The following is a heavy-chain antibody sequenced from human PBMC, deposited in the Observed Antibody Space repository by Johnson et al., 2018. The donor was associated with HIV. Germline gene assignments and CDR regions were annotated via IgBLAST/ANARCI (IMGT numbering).Heavy chain of an antibody. J-gene: IGHJ3*02. D-gene: IGHD6-19*01. Sequence: VQLVESGGGLVQPGGSLRLSCAASGFTFSSYWMSWVRQAPGTGLEWVANIKQDGTEKYYVDSMKGRFTISRDNAKNSLYLQINSLRAEDTAVYYCARERGYSSVLWKLSEDAFDIWGQGTMVTVSS. CDR3: ARERGYSSVLWKLSEDAFDI. V-gene: IGHV3-7*01. CDR2: IKQDGTEK. CDR1: GFTFSSYW.